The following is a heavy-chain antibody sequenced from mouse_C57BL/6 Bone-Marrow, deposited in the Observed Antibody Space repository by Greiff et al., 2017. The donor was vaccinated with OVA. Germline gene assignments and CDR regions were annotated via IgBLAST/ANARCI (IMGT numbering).Heavy chain of an antibody. Sequence: QVQLQQPGAELVRPGSSVKLSCKASGYTFTSYWMHWVKQRPIQGLEWIGNIDPSDSETHYNQKFKDKATLTVDKSSSTAYMQLSSLTSEDSAVYYCARGRLRRPYYYAMDYWGQGTSVTVSS. CDR2: IDPSDSET. D-gene: IGHD2-2*01. V-gene: IGHV1-52*01. J-gene: IGHJ4*01. CDR1: GYTFTSYW. CDR3: ARGRLRRPYYYAMDY.